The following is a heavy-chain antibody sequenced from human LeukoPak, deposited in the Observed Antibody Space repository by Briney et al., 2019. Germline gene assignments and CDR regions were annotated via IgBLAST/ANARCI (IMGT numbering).Heavy chain of an antibody. J-gene: IGHJ6*02. CDR3: ARDRGDYYYGMDV. V-gene: IGHV3-53*01. CDR1: GFTVSSNY. Sequence: PGGSLRLSCAASGFTVSSNYMSWVRQAPGKGLEWVSVIDSSGATYYADSVKGRFTISRDNSKNTLYLQMSSLRAEDTAVYYCARDRGDYYYGMDVWGQGTTVTVSS. CDR2: IDSSGAT. D-gene: IGHD3-10*01.